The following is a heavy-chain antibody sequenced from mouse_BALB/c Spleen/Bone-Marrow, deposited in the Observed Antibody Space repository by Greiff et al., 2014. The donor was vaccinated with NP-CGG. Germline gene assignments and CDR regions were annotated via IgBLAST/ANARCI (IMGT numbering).Heavy chain of an antibody. CDR2: IYPGDGDT. J-gene: IGHJ4*01. Sequence: VQLVESGAELARPGASVKLSCKASGYTFTSYWMQWVKQRPGQGLEWIGAIYPGDGDTRYTQKFKGKATLTADKSSSTAYTQLSSLVSEDSAVYYCARRDYGIRENYYAMDYWGQGTSVTVSS. D-gene: IGHD1-2*01. CDR3: ARRDYGIRENYYAMDY. CDR1: GYTFTSYW. V-gene: IGHV1-87*01.